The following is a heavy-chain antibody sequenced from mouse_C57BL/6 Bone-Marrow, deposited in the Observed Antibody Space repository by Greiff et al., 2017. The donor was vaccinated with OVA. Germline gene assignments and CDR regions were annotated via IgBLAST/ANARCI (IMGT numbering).Heavy chain of an antibody. J-gene: IGHJ2*01. Sequence: EVQLQQSGPELVKPGASVKISCKASGYTFTDYYMNWVKQSHGKSLEWIGDINPNNGGTSYNQKFKGKATLTVDKSSSTAYMALRSLTSEDSAVYYCARSGSSYGGYWGQGTTLTVSS. CDR2: INPNNGGT. CDR3: ARSGSSYGGY. V-gene: IGHV1-26*01. D-gene: IGHD1-1*01. CDR1: GYTFTDYY.